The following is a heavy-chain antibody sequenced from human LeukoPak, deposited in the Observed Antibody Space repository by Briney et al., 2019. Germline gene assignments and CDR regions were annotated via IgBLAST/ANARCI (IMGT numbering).Heavy chain of an antibody. CDR1: GFTFTSSA. CDR2: IVVGSGNT. CDR3: AAGDIAAAGTVP. J-gene: IGHJ5*01. Sequence: TSVKVSCKASGFTFTSSAMQRVRQARGQRLEWIGWIVVGSGNTNYAQKFQERVTITRDMSTSTAYMELSSLRSEDTAVYYCAAGDIAAAGTVPWGQGTLVTVSS. D-gene: IGHD6-13*01. V-gene: IGHV1-58*02.